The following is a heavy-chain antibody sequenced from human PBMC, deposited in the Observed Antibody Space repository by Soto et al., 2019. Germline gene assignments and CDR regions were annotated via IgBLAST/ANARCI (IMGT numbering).Heavy chain of an antibody. V-gene: IGHV3-33*01. Sequence: GGSLRLSCAASGFTFRIYSMHWVRQSPGKGLEWVAVMWYDGTNKYYGESVKGRFTISRDNSENTLYLQMNSLRVEDTAVYYCARDATFGTKGGSFDIWGHGTLVTV. J-gene: IGHJ3*02. CDR3: ARDATFGTKGGSFDI. CDR1: GFTFRIYS. D-gene: IGHD3-16*01. CDR2: MWYDGTNK.